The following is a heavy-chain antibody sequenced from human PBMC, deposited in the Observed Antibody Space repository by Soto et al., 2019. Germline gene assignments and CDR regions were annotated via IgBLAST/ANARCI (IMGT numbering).Heavy chain of an antibody. V-gene: IGHV3-21*01. CDR1: GFPFSSYS. Sequence: EVQLVESGGGLVKPGGSMRLACAASGFPFSSYSMNWVRQAPGKGLEWVSSISSSSSYIYYADSVKGRFTISRDNAKNSLYLQMNSLRAEDTAVYYCARDYGDYDRPDYWGQGTLVTVSS. D-gene: IGHD4-17*01. CDR2: ISSSSSYI. J-gene: IGHJ4*02. CDR3: ARDYGDYDRPDY.